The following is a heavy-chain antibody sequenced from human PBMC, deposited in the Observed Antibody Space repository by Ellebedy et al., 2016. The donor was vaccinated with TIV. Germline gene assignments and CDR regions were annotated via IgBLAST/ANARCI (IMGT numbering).Heavy chain of an antibody. CDR3: SRLPWSGLHYYYYYDMDV. CDR2: IYYSGST. V-gene: IGHV4-39*01. J-gene: IGHJ6*02. CDR1: GGSISSGGYY. D-gene: IGHD3-3*01. Sequence: SETLSLTCAVSGGSISSGGYYWGWIRQPPGKGLEWIGSIYYSGSTYYNPSLKSRVTISVDTSKNQFSLKLSSVTAADTAVYYCSRLPWSGLHYYYYYDMDVWGQGTTVTVSS.